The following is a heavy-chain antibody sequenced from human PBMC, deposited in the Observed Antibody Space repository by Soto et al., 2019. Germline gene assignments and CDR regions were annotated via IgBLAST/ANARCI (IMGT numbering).Heavy chain of an antibody. CDR1: GGSSSSTSYY. J-gene: IGHJ4*02. CDR3: ASLPVLRYFDWLLSAFY. D-gene: IGHD3-9*01. Sequence: SETLSLTCTVSGGSSSSTSYYWGWIRQPPGKGLEWIGSIYSSGNTYYNPSLKSLVTISVDTSKNQFSLKLRSVTAADTAVYYCASLPVLRYFDWLLSAFYWGQGTLVTVSS. V-gene: IGHV4-39*01. CDR2: IYSSGNT.